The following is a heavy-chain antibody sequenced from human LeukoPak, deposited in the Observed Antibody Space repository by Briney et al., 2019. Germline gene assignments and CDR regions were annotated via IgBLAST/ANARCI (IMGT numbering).Heavy chain of an antibody. Sequence: SETLSLTCTVSGGSISSYYWSWIRHPPGRGREWRGYMYYSGRTNYNLSLKSRVTISVDTSKNQFSLKLSSVTAADAAVYYCARHVCDSSGYYYFDYWGQGTLVTVSS. J-gene: IGHJ4*02. V-gene: IGHV4-59*08. D-gene: IGHD3-22*01. CDR3: ARHVCDSSGYYYFDY. CDR1: GGSISSYY. CDR2: MYYSGRT.